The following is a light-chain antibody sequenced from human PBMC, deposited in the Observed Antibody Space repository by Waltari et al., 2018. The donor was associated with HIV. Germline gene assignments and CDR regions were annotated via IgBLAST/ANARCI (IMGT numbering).Light chain of an antibody. V-gene: IGLV2-11*01. CDR3: CSSAGRDIFV. CDR2: DLN. Sequence: QSALTQSRSVSGSPGQSITISCTGTSKDVGAYNYVSWYQQHPGRAPKLLIYDLNRRPSGVPDRCSGSKSGNTASLGISGLQAEDEADYYCCSSAGRDIFVFGTGTKVTVL. J-gene: IGLJ1*01. CDR1: SKDVGAYNY.